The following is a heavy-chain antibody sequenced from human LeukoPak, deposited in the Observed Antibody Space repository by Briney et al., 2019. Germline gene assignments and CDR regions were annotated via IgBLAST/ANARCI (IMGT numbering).Heavy chain of an antibody. CDR1: GFPFSTYS. Sequence: GGSLRPSCAASGFPFSTYSMSWVRQAPGKGLEWVSYISSISSIIYYADSVKGRFTISRDNARSSLYLQMNSLRAEDTAVYYCARSRPGTEAGQPNFDYWGQGTLVTVSS. CDR2: ISSISSII. D-gene: IGHD6-13*01. J-gene: IGHJ4*02. CDR3: ARSRPGTEAGQPNFDY. V-gene: IGHV3-48*01.